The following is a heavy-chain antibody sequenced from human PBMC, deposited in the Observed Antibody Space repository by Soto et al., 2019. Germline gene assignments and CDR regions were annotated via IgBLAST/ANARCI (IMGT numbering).Heavy chain of an antibody. CDR2: ISAYNGNT. CDR1: GYTFTSYG. CDR3: ARDRPPHIVVVPAARRAWFDP. D-gene: IGHD2-2*01. Sequence: ASVKVSCKASGYTFTSYGISWVRQAPGKGLEWMGWISAYNGNTNYAQKLQGRVTMTTDTSTSTAYMELRSLRSDDTAVYYCARDRPPHIVVVPAARRAWFDPWGQGTLVTVSS. J-gene: IGHJ5*02. V-gene: IGHV1-18*04.